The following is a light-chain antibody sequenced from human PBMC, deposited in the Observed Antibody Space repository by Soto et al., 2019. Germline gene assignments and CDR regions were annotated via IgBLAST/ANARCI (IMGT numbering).Light chain of an antibody. CDR1: SSDVGGYNY. CDR2: DVS. J-gene: IGLJ1*01. CDR3: CSYAGSSYV. Sequence: ALTQPRSVSGSPGQSVTISCTGTSSDVGGYNYVSWYQQHPGKAPKLMIYDVSKRPSGVPDRFSGSKSGNTASLTISGLQAEDEADYYCCSYAGSSYVFGTGTKVTVL. V-gene: IGLV2-11*01.